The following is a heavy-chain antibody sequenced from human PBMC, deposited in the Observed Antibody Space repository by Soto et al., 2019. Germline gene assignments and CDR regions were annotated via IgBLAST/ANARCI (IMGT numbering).Heavy chain of an antibody. CDR2: IYYSGTT. CDR1: GGSISSGYYY. D-gene: IGHD2-2*01. J-gene: IGHJ6*02. CDR3: ASSSLCGLDV. V-gene: IGHV4-30-4*08. Sequence: KTAGTLTLSCSVSGGSISSGYYYWSWIRQPPGKGLEWIGNIYYSGTTYYSPSLKSRLNISIDTSMNLFSLKVGSVTASDTAMYYCASSSLCGLDVWGQGTMVTVSS.